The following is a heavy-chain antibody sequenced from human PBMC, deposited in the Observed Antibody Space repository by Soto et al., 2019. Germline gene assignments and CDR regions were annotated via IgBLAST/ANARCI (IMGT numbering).Heavy chain of an antibody. Sequence: PGGSLRLSCAASGFTLSDYYMSWVRQAPGKGLEWVSYISSSSSYTNYADSVKGRFTISRDNAKNSLYLQMNSLRAEDTAVYYCARAGNVYYYDSSGYLLDYWGQGTLVTVSS. CDR3: ARAGNVYYYDSSGYLLDY. CDR2: ISSSSSYT. J-gene: IGHJ4*02. D-gene: IGHD3-22*01. V-gene: IGHV3-11*05. CDR1: GFTLSDYY.